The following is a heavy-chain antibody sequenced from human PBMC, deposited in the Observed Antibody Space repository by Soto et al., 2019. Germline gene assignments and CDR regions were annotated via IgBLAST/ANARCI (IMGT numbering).Heavy chain of an antibody. CDR1: GFTFSSYG. V-gene: IGHV3-33*01. J-gene: IGHJ3*02. CDR3: ARETCIVGVKGAFDI. CDR2: VWYDGSEK. D-gene: IGHD1-26*01. Sequence: QVQLVESGGGVVQPGRSLRLSCAASGFTFSSYGMHWVRQAPGKGLEWVAVVWYDGSEKYYLDFVKGRFTISRDNSKNTLYLQMNNVRAEDTAVYHCARETCIVGVKGAFDIWGQGTMVTVSS.